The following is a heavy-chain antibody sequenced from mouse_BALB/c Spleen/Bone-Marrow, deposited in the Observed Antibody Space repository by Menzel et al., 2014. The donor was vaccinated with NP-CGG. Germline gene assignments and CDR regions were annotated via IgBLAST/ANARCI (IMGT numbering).Heavy chain of an antibody. V-gene: IGHV1S56*01. Sequence: VKLVESGPELVKPGASVMISCKASGYTFTSYYIHWVKQRPGQGLEWIGWIYPGNVNTKYNEKFKGKATLTADKSSSTAYMQLSSLTSEDSAVYFCATYDYWGQGTTLTVSP. CDR2: IYPGNVNT. J-gene: IGHJ2*01. CDR3: ATYDY. CDR1: GYTFTSYY.